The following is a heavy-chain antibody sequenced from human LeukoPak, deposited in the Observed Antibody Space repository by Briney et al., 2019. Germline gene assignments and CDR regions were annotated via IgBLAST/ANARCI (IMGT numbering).Heavy chain of an antibody. V-gene: IGHV1-46*01. CDR1: GYTFTSYY. Sequence: ASVKVSCKASGYTFTSYYMHWVRQAPGQGLEWMGIINPSGGSTSYAEKFQGRVTMTRDTSTSTVYMELSSLRSEDTAVYYCARDRLAARGSFQHWGQGTPVTVSS. CDR3: ARDRLAARGSFQH. CDR2: INPSGGST. J-gene: IGHJ1*01. D-gene: IGHD3-16*01.